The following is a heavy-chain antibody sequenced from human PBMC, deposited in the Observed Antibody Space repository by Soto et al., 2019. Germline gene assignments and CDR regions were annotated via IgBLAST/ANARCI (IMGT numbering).Heavy chain of an antibody. CDR2: ISYDGSNK. V-gene: IGHV3-30-3*01. D-gene: IGHD6-19*01. Sequence: GGSLRLSCAASGFTFSSYAMHWVRQAPGKGLEWVAVISYDGSNKYYADSVKGRFTISRDNSKNTLYLQMNSLRAEDTAVYYCARDKGSGQWLDVNDAFDIWGQGTMVTVSS. CDR3: ARDKGSGQWLDVNDAFDI. CDR1: GFTFSSYA. J-gene: IGHJ3*02.